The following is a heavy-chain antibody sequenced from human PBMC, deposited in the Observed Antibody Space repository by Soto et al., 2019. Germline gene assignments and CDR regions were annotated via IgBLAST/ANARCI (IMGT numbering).Heavy chain of an antibody. D-gene: IGHD4-17*01. Sequence: SETLSLTCTVSGGSINNYHWSWIRQPPGRLLEWIGYVFSSGSANYNPSLKSRVTISVDTSKNQFSLNLASVTAADTAVYFCARDTPLTDEDYDEDHSYRMDVWGQGTTGTVP. V-gene: IGHV4-59*01. CDR2: VFSSGSA. CDR1: GGSINNYH. J-gene: IGHJ6*02. CDR3: ARDTPLTDEDYDEDHSYRMDV.